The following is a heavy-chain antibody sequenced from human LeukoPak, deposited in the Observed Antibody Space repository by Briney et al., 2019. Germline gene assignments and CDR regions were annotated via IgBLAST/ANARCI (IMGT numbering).Heavy chain of an antibody. V-gene: IGHV3-23*01. J-gene: IGHJ4*02. D-gene: IGHD2-15*01. CDR3: ARDRRATPMYFFDF. CDR2: IRHSGVDS. Sequence: GGSLRLSCAASRFSFSDYTMSWVRQLPGKGLEWVSGIRHSGVDSSYADSVKGRFAISRDNSKNMLYLQMNSLRDDDTGVYYCARDRRATPMYFFDFWGQGTPVTVSS. CDR1: RFSFSDYT.